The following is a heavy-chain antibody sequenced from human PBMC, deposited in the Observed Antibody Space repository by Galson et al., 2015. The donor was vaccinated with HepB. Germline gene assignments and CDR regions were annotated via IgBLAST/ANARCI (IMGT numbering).Heavy chain of an antibody. Sequence: SLRLSCAASGFTFSSYSMNWVRQAPGKGLEWVSSISSSSSYIYYADSVKGRFTISRDNAKNSLYLQMNSLRAEDTAVYYCARVGHSGSYNFDYWGQGTLVTVSS. V-gene: IGHV3-21*01. CDR3: ARVGHSGSYNFDY. J-gene: IGHJ4*02. CDR2: ISSSSSYI. D-gene: IGHD1-26*01. CDR1: GFTFSSYS.